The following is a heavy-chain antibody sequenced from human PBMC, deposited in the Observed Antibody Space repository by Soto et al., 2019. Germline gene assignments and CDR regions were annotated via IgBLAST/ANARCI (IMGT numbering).Heavy chain of an antibody. Sequence: QVQLVQSGAEVKKPGSSVKVSCKASGGTFSSYAISWVRQAPGQGLEWMGGIIPIFGTANYAQKFQGRVTITAEKSTSTAYMELSSLRSEDTAVYYCARVNYYDSSGYYSAVDYWGQGTLVTVSS. J-gene: IGHJ4*02. CDR3: ARVNYYDSSGYYSAVDY. V-gene: IGHV1-69*06. D-gene: IGHD3-22*01. CDR1: GGTFSSYA. CDR2: IIPIFGTA.